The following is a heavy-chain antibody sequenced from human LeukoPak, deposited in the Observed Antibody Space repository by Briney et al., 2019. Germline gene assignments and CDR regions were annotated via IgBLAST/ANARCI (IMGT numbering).Heavy chain of an antibody. Sequence: ASVKVSCKASGYTLTSYEINWVRHATGHGLEWMGWMNPNRGNTGYAQKFQGRVTMTRNTSISTAYMELSSLRSEDTAVYYCARDYFGSGRGYYYMDVWGKGTTLTVSS. CDR1: GYTLTSYE. D-gene: IGHD3-10*01. CDR3: ARDYFGSGRGYYYMDV. J-gene: IGHJ6*03. V-gene: IGHV1-8*01. CDR2: MNPNRGNT.